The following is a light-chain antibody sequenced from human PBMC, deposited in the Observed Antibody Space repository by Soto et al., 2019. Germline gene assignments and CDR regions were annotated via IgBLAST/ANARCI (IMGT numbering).Light chain of an antibody. CDR3: QHYASSPPYT. V-gene: IGKV3-20*01. CDR2: GAS. Sequence: EIVLTQSPGTLSLSPRERATLSCRASQSVSSSYLAWYQPKPSPAPRLLIYGASSRATGIPDRLSCSVSGTVFTLNISRLAPDDFAVYYCQHYASSPPYTFGPGTKL. CDR1: QSVSSSY. J-gene: IGKJ2*01.